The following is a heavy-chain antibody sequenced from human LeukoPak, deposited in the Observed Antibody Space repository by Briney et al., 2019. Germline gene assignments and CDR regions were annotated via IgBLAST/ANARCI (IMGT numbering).Heavy chain of an antibody. CDR1: GYSISSGYY. D-gene: IGHD3/OR15-3a*01. V-gene: IGHV4-38-2*01. CDR3: ARARTGPTPCGMDV. Sequence: SETVSLTCAVSGYSISSGYYWGWIRQSPGKGLEWIGSIYHSGSTYYNPSLKSRVTISVDTSKNQFSLRLTSVTAADTAVYYCARARTGPTPCGMDVWGKGTTVTVSS. CDR2: IYHSGST. J-gene: IGHJ6*04.